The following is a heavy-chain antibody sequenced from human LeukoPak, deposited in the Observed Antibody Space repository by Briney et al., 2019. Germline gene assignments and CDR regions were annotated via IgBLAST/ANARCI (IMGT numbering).Heavy chain of an antibody. CDR3: ARDPQNWYFDL. Sequence: SETLSLTFTVSGGSISSYYWSWIRQPPGKGLEWIGYIYYSGSTNYNPSLKSRVTISVDTSKNQFSLKLSSVTAADTAVYYCARDPQNWYFDLWGRGTLVTVSS. CDR2: IYYSGST. CDR1: GGSISSYY. J-gene: IGHJ2*01. V-gene: IGHV4-59*01.